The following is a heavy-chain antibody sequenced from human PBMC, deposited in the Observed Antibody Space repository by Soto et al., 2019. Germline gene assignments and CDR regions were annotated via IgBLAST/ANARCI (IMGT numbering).Heavy chain of an antibody. CDR1: GGSISSSSYY. CDR2: IYYSGST. V-gene: IGHV4-39*01. CDR3: ARHQLAIPRAYYYDSNYYYGMDV. Sequence: QLQLQESGPGLVKPSETLSLTCTVSGGSISSSSYYWGWIRQPPGKGLEWIGSIYYSGSTYYNPSLKSRVTISVDTSKNQFSLKLSSVTAADTAVYYCARHQLAIPRAYYYDSNYYYGMDVWGQGTTVTVSS. J-gene: IGHJ6*02. D-gene: IGHD3-22*01.